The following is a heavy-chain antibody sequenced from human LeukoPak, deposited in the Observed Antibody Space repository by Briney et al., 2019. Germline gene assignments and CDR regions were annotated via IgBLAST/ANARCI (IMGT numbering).Heavy chain of an antibody. Sequence: PGGSLRLSCAASGFTFSSYGMHWVRQAPGKGLEWAAVIWYDGSNKYYADSVKGRFTISRDNSKNTLYLQMNSLRAEDTAVYYCARDLSSSWYKSYYYYGMDVWGQGTTVTVSS. D-gene: IGHD6-13*01. V-gene: IGHV3-33*01. CDR1: GFTFSSYG. CDR2: IWYDGSNK. J-gene: IGHJ6*02. CDR3: ARDLSSSWYKSYYYYGMDV.